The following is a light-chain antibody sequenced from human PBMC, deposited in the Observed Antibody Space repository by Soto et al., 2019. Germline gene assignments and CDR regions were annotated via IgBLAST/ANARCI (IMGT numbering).Light chain of an antibody. V-gene: IGKV3-11*01. J-gene: IGKJ4*01. Sequence: EIVLTQSPATLSLSPGERATISGRASQSISSFLAWYQQKPGQAPRLLIYDASNRATGIPARFSGSGSGTDFTLTISSLEPEDFAVYYCQQRSNWPTNTFGGGTKVDI. CDR2: DAS. CDR3: QQRSNWPTNT. CDR1: QSISSF.